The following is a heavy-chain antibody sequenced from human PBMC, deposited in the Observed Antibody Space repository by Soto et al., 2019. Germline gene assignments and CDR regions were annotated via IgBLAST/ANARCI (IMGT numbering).Heavy chain of an antibody. J-gene: IGHJ4*02. CDR1: GYSFTSYW. D-gene: IGHD3-22*01. V-gene: IGHV5-51*01. CDR2: IYPGDSDT. CDR3: ARSYTSYYDSSGYYFDY. Sequence: PGESLKISCKGSGYSFTSYWIGWVRQMPGKGLEWMGIIYPGDSDTRYSPSFQGQVTISANKSVSTAYLQWSSLKASDTAMYYCARSYTSYYDSSGYYFDYWGQGTLVTVSS.